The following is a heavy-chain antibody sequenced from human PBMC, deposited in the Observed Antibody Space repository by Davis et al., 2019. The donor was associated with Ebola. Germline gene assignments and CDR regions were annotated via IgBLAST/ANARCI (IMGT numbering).Heavy chain of an antibody. V-gene: IGHV3-53*01. J-gene: IGHJ4*02. D-gene: IGHD6-19*01. CDR2: MSNTGET. Sequence: GESLKISCAASGFSFSNYGMNWVRQAPGKGLEWISVMSNTGETYYIESVRGRFTISRDNSKNTFYLQMNSLRVEDTAVYYCPVGHYSGPHGWGQGVLVTVSS. CDR1: GFSFSNYG. CDR3: PVGHYSGPHG.